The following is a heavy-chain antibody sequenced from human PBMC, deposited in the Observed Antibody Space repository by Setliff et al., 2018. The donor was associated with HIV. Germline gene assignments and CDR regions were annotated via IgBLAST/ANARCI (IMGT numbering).Heavy chain of an antibody. J-gene: IGHJ4*02. D-gene: IGHD3-10*01. CDR1: GFTFGDYV. CDR3: TTAVAQNWYGSGNENY. Sequence: LRLSCSASGFTFGDYVLTWVRQAPGKGLEWVGLIRSKTDGETEDYAAPVKGRFTISRDDSRSTLYLQMNSLITEDTALYYCTTAVAQNWYGSGNENYWGQGTLVTVPQ. CDR2: IRSKTDGETE. V-gene: IGHV3-49*04.